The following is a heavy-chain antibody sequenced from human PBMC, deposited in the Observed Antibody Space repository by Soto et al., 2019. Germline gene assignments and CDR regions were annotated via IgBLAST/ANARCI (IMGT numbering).Heavy chain of an antibody. CDR2: IIPIYGTT. J-gene: IGHJ6*02. CDR3: ARCSSGWFMTYGMDV. Sequence: QVQLVQSGAEVQKPGSSVRVSCKATGGTFTTYTLNWVRQAPGQGLEWMGGIIPIYGTTNYAQRFQGRVTFTADEATSTAYMEVSSLRSEDTAVYYCARCSSGWFMTYGMDVWGQGTTVTVSS. V-gene: IGHV1-69*01. D-gene: IGHD6-19*01. CDR1: GGTFTTYT.